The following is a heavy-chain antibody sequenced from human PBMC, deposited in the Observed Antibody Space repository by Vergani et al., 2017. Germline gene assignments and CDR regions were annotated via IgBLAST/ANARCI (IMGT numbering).Heavy chain of an antibody. CDR2: INPNSGGT. Sequence: QVQLVQSGAEVKKPGASVKVSCKASGYTFTGYYMHWVRQAPGQGLEWMGWINPNSGGTNYAQKFQGRVTMTRDTSISTAYMELSRLRSDDTVVYYCARIGYCSSTSCYHINWFDPWGQGTLVTVSS. J-gene: IGHJ5*02. V-gene: IGHV1-2*02. CDR1: GYTFTGYY. CDR3: ARIGYCSSTSCYHINWFDP. D-gene: IGHD2-2*01.